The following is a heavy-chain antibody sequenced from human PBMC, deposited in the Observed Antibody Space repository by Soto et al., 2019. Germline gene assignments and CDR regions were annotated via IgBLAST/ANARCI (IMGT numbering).Heavy chain of an antibody. CDR3: ARGSLVPAVDNWFDP. D-gene: IGHD2-2*01. CDR2: MNPNSGKT. Sequence: ASVKVSCKASGYTFTSYDINWVRQATGQGLEWMGWMNPNSGKTDYAQKFQGRVTMTTNTSTTTAYMELSSLRSEDTAVYYCARGSLVPAVDNWFDPWGQGTLVTVSS. CDR1: GYTFTSYD. J-gene: IGHJ5*02. V-gene: IGHV1-8*01.